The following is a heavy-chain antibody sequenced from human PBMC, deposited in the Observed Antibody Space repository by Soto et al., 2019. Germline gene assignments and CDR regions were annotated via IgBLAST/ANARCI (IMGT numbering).Heavy chain of an antibody. J-gene: IGHJ4*02. CDR1: GYTFTSYG. D-gene: IGHD4-17*01. CDR3: ARVVSTVVTPRH. Sequence: ASVEVSCKASGYTFTSYGISWVRQAPGQGLEWMGWISAYNGNTNYAQKLQGRVTMTTDTSTSPAYMELRSLRSDDTAVYYCARVVSTVVTPRHWGQGTLVTVSS. V-gene: IGHV1-18*04. CDR2: ISAYNGNT.